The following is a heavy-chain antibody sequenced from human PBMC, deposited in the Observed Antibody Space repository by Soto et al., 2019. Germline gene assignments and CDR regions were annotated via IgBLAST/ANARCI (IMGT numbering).Heavy chain of an antibody. Sequence: GASVQVSCKASGYTFTRSGISWVRQAPGQGPEWMGWISSYNGDTNYAQTFQGRVTMTSDTSTSTAYMELRSLRSDDTAVYYCARVVAVAGTRWFDPWGQGTLVTVSS. V-gene: IGHV1-18*01. CDR3: ARVVAVAGTRWFDP. CDR1: GYTFTRSG. CDR2: ISSYNGDT. J-gene: IGHJ5*02. D-gene: IGHD6-19*01.